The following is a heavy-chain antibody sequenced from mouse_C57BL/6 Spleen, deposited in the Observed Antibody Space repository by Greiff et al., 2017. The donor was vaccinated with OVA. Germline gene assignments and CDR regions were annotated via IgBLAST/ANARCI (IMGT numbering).Heavy chain of an antibody. CDR2: INPNNGGT. V-gene: IGHV1-18*01. Sequence: VQLQQSGPELVKPGASVKIPCKASGYTFTDYNMDWVKQSHGKSLEWIGDINPNNGGTIYNQKFKGKATLTVDTSSSTTYMVLRSLSSEDTAVNYCARSTTVVRYFDVWGTGTTVTVAS. J-gene: IGHJ1*03. D-gene: IGHD1-1*01. CDR3: ARSTTVVRYFDV. CDR1: GYTFTDYN.